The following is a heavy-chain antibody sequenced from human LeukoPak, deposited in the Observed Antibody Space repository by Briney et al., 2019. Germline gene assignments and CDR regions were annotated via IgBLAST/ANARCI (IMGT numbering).Heavy chain of an antibody. J-gene: IGHJ4*02. Sequence: SETLSLTCTVSGGSISGSSYSWGWIRQPPGKGLEWIGSIHYSGSTYYKPSLKSRGTISVDTSKNQFSLKLTSVTAADTAVYYCARPPGFSTSFWDWGQGTLVTVSS. CDR3: ARPPGFSTSFWD. CDR1: GGSISGSSYS. V-gene: IGHV4-39*01. CDR2: IHYSGST. D-gene: IGHD2-2*01.